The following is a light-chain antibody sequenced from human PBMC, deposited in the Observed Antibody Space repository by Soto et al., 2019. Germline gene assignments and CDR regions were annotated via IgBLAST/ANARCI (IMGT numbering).Light chain of an antibody. CDR1: SSDVGGYNH. Sequence: QSVLTQPASVTGSPGQSITISCTGTSSDVGGYNHVSWYQQYPGTAPKLILYEVINRPSGISDRFSGSKSGNTASLTISGLQPDDEADYYCSSYTIKRSWVFGGGTKVTVL. CDR2: EVI. CDR3: SSYTIKRSWV. J-gene: IGLJ3*02. V-gene: IGLV2-14*01.